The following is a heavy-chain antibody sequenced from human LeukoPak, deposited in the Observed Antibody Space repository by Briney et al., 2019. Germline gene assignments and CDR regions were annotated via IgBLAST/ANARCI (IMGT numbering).Heavy chain of an antibody. CDR2: ISAYNGNT. CDR3: ARSVQPLLAVAATTPIDY. V-gene: IGHV1-18*01. J-gene: IGHJ4*02. Sequence: GASVKVSCKASGYTFTSYGISWVRQAPGQGLEWMGWISAYNGNTNYAQKLQGRVTMTTDTSTSTAYMELRSLRSDDTAVYYCARSVQPLLAVAATTPIDYWGQGTLVTVSS. D-gene: IGHD6-19*01. CDR1: GYTFTSYG.